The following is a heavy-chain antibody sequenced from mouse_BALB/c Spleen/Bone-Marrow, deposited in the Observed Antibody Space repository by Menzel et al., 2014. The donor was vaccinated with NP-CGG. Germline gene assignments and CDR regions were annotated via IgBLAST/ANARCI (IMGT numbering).Heavy chain of an antibody. V-gene: IGHV1-9*01. CDR1: GYTFXSYW. CDR3: ARGGVRGGYWYFDV. J-gene: IGHJ1*01. D-gene: IGHD2-14*01. Sequence: QVQLKESGAELMKPGASVKISCKATGYTFXSYWIEWVKQRPGHGLEWIGEILPGSGSTNYNEKFKGKATFTADTSSNTAYMQLSSLTSEDSAVYYCARGGVRGGYWYFDVWGAGTTVTVSS. CDR2: ILPGSGST.